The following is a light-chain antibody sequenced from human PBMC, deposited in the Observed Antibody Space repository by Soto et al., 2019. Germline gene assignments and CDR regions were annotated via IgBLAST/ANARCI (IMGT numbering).Light chain of an antibody. CDR3: QQYDNLPIT. CDR1: QDISNY. CDR2: DAS. Sequence: EIEMTQCPACRCACVGGRVTITGQASQDISNYLNWYQQKPGKAPKLLIYDASNLETGVPSRFSGSGSETHFIFTISSLQPEDIATYYCQQYDNLPITFGQGTRLEIK. J-gene: IGKJ5*01. V-gene: IGKV1-33*01.